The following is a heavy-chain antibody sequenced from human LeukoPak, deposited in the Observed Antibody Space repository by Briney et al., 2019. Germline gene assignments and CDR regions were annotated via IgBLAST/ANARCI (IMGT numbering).Heavy chain of an antibody. V-gene: IGHV1-2*02. CDR3: ARDVFAGYSTHHRFDP. Sequence: GASVKVSCKASGYTFTGYYMHWVRQAPGQGLEWMGWINPNTGGTNYEQNFQGRVTMTRDTSISTAYMELSRLRSDDTAVYYCARDVFAGYSTHHRFDPWGQGTLVTVSS. CDR1: GYTFTGYY. J-gene: IGHJ5*02. CDR2: INPNTGGT. D-gene: IGHD5-12*01.